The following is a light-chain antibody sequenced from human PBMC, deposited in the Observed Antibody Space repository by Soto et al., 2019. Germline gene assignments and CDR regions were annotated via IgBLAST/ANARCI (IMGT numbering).Light chain of an antibody. Sequence: EIVLTQSPGTLSLSPGERATLSCRASQSVSRNYLVWYQQKPGQAPRLLIYGASSRATGIPDRFSGSGSGTDFTLTISRLEPEDFAVYYCQQYGSSPGWTFGQGTKVEIK. CDR1: QSVSRNY. J-gene: IGKJ1*01. CDR2: GAS. CDR3: QQYGSSPGWT. V-gene: IGKV3-20*01.